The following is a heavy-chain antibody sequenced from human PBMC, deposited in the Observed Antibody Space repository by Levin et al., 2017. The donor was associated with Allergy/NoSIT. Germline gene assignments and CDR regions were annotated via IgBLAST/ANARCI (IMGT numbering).Heavy chain of an antibody. V-gene: IGHV3-74*01. J-gene: IGHJ4*02. CDR3: ARDRAPSCHQCDSSSGY. CDR1: GFTFSSYW. D-gene: IGHD6-6*01. CDR2: INSDGSST. Sequence: PGGSLRLSCAASGFTFSSYWMHWVRQAPGKGLVWVSRINSDGSSTSYADSVKGRFTISRDNAKNTLYLQMNSLRAEDTAVYYCARDRAPSCHQCDSSSGYWGQGTLVTVSS.